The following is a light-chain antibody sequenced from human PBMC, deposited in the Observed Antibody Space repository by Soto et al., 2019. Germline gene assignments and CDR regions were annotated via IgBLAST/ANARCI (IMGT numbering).Light chain of an antibody. CDR3: QKHDSLPLT. CDR2: DAS. CDR1: QDISNY. Sequence: DIQMTQSPSSLSASVGDRVTISCQASQDISNYLNWYQHKEGKAPKLLIYDASNLETGVPSRFSGSGSGTDFTLTISSLQPEDIATYYCQKHDSLPLTFGPGTKVDIK. J-gene: IGKJ3*01. V-gene: IGKV1-33*01.